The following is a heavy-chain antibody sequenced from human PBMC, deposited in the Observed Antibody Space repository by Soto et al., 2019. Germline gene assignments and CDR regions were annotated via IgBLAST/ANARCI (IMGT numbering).Heavy chain of an antibody. CDR2: IYYSGST. D-gene: IGHD3-22*01. CDR3: ARDRHYYDSSRYPHDAFDI. V-gene: IGHV4-31*03. J-gene: IGHJ3*02. CDR1: GGSISSGGYY. Sequence: PSETLSLTCTVSGGSISSGGYYWSWIRQHPGKGLEWIGYIYYSGSTYYNPSLKSRVTISVDTSKNQFSLKLSSVTAADTAVYYCARDRHYYDSSRYPHDAFDIWGQGKMVTVSS.